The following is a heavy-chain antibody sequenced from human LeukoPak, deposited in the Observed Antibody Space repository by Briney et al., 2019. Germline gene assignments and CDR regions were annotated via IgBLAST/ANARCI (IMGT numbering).Heavy chain of an antibody. CDR1: GGSISSGDYY. J-gene: IGHJ4*02. CDR2: IYTSGST. V-gene: IGHV4-61*08. CDR3: ARRPNRASYFDY. D-gene: IGHD1-14*01. Sequence: SETLSLTCTVSGGSISSGDYYWSWIRQPPGKGLEWIGYIYTSGSTNYNPSLKSRVTISVDTSKNQFSLKLSSVTAADTAVYYCARRPNRASYFDYWGQGTLVTVSS.